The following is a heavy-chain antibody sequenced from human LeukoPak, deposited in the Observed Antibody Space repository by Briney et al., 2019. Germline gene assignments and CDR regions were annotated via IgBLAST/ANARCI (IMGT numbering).Heavy chain of an antibody. CDR2: INHSGST. Sequence: SETLSLTCAVYGGSFSGYYWSWIRQPPGKGLEWIGEINHSGSTNYNPSLKSRVTISVDTSKNQFSLKLSSVTAADTAVYYCARSDLNYYDSSGYVGWGQGTLVTVSS. D-gene: IGHD3-22*01. V-gene: IGHV4-34*01. CDR3: ARSDLNYYDSSGYVG. J-gene: IGHJ4*02. CDR1: GGSFSGYY.